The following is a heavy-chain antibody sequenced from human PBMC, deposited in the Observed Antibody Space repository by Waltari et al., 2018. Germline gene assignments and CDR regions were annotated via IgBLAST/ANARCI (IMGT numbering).Heavy chain of an antibody. D-gene: IGHD6-6*01. CDR3: VREPSSSEGLDP. CDR1: GGSVSSSSYY. CDR2: VYYTGKP. J-gene: IGHJ5*02. Sequence: QPQLQESGPGLVKPSETLSLTCTVSGGSVSSSSYYWGWVRQSPGKGLEWIGSVYYTGKPSHNPSLKRRFTISVAASKNQFSLSVSSVTAADTAVYYCVREPSSSEGLDPWGQGSLVYVSS. V-gene: IGHV4-39*07.